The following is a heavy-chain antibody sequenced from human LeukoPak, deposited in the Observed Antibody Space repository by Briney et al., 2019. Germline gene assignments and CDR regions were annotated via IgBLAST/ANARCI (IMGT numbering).Heavy chain of an antibody. J-gene: IGHJ4*02. CDR3: ASDRVVADY. D-gene: IGHD3-22*01. CDR1: GYTFTDYY. V-gene: IGHV1-2*02. Sequence: ASVKVSCKASGYTFTDYYIHSVRHAPGQGFEWMGWINPTTGGTKYARKFQGRVTLTRDTSITAVYMELSRLRSDDTAVYYCASDRVVADYWGQGTLVTVSS. CDR2: INPTTGGT.